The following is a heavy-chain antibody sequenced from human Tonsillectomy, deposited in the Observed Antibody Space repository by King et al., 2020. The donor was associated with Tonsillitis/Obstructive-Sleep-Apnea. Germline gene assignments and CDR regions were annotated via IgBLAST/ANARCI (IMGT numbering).Heavy chain of an antibody. Sequence: VQLQESGPGLVKPSETLSLTCTVSGGSISSYYWSWIRQPPGKGLEWIGYIYYSGSTNYNPSLKSRVTISVDTSKNQFSLKLSSVTAADTAVYYCARVGEQWLVEWIFDYWGQGTLVTVSS. CDR2: IYYSGST. V-gene: IGHV4-59*01. J-gene: IGHJ4*02. D-gene: IGHD6-19*01. CDR1: GGSISSYY. CDR3: ARVGEQWLVEWIFDY.